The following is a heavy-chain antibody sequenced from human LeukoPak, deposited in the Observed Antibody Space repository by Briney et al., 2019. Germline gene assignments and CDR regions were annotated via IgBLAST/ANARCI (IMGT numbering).Heavy chain of an antibody. CDR2: ISSSGSTI. D-gene: IGHD4-23*01. J-gene: IGHJ4*02. CDR1: GLNFNNYA. CDR3: SKGAGYGGNSVLYN. Sequence: PGGSLRLSCSASGLNFNNYAMNWVRQAPGKGLEWVSYISSSGSTIYYADSVKGRFTISRDNSNKTVYLQMTSLRGEDTAIYYCSKGAGYGGNSVLYNWGQGSLVTVSA. V-gene: IGHV3-48*01.